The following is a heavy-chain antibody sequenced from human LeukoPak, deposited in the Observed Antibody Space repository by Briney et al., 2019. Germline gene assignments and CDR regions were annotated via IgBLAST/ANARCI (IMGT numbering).Heavy chain of an antibody. CDR3: ATESWIQGEDY. D-gene: IGHD5-18*01. CDR1: GFPFSSYA. J-gene: IGHJ4*02. Sequence: PGGSLRLSCAASGFPFSSYAMSWVRQAPGKGLEWIGSVYYSGTPYYNPSLKSRVTISVDTSKNQFSLKLTSVTAADTAVYYCATESWIQGEDYWGQGTLVTVSS. CDR2: VYYSGTP. V-gene: IGHV4-59*05.